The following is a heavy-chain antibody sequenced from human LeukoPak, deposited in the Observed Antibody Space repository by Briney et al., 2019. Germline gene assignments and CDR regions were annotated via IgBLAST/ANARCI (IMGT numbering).Heavy chain of an antibody. J-gene: IGHJ4*02. V-gene: IGHV3-74*01. D-gene: IGHD1-26*01. Sequence: GGSLRLSCAASGFTFSSYCVHWVPHAPGKGLVWVSRINTDGSSTSYADSVKCRFTISRDNAQNTLYLQMNSLSAEDTAVYYCARAVGADFGYWGQGTLVTVSS. CDR1: GFTFSSYC. CDR3: ARAVGADFGY. CDR2: INTDGSST.